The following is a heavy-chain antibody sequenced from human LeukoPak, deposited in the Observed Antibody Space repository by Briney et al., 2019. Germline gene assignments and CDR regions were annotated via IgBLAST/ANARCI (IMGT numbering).Heavy chain of an antibody. J-gene: IGHJ4*02. D-gene: IGHD3-22*01. CDR3: AKDLRGYRDY. CDR1: GFTFSTYW. CDR2: TNPDGSRT. Sequence: GGSLRLSCAASGFTFSTYWMHWVRQAPGKGLVWVSRTNPDGSRTDYADSVKGRFTIPRDNAKNTLYLQMNRLRAEDTAVYYCAKDLRGYRDYWGQGTLVTVSS. V-gene: IGHV3-74*01.